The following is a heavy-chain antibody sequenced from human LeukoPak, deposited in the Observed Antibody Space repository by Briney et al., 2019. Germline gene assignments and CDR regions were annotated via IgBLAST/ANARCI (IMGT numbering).Heavy chain of an antibody. V-gene: IGHV3-20*04. D-gene: IGHD5/OR15-5a*01. Sequence: PGGSLRLSCAASGFTFSSYAMSWVRQAPGKGLEWVSGINWDGSNTGYADSVKGRFTISRDNAKNSLDLQLSSLRAEDTALYYCARVVSWGWFDPWGQGTLVTVSS. CDR2: INWDGSNT. CDR1: GFTFSSYA. CDR3: ARVVSWGWFDP. J-gene: IGHJ5*02.